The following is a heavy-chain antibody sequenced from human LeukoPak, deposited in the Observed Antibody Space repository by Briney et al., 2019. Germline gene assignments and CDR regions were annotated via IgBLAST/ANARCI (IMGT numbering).Heavy chain of an antibody. Sequence: GASVKLSCKASGYTFTSYYIPGVRQAPAQGLEWMGIINPSGGNTNYAQKLQGRVTMTTDTSTSTAYMELKSLRSDDTAVYYCATGYSYGLNYFDYWGQGTLVTVSS. CDR2: INPSGGNT. CDR3: ATGYSYGLNYFDY. CDR1: GYTFTSYY. V-gene: IGHV1-46*01. J-gene: IGHJ4*02. D-gene: IGHD5-18*01.